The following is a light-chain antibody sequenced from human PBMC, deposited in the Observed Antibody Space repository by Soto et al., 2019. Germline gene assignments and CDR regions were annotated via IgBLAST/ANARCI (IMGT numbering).Light chain of an antibody. J-gene: IGKJ1*01. CDR3: QQYNSFGT. V-gene: IGKV1-5*01. CDR1: QSISSW. CDR2: DAS. Sequence: DIQMTQSPSTLSASVGDRVTITCRASQSISSWLAWYHQKPGKAPKLLICDASCLGSGVPSRFSVSGSGTEFTPAISSLQPDDFATSYCQQYNSFGTFGQGTKVEIK.